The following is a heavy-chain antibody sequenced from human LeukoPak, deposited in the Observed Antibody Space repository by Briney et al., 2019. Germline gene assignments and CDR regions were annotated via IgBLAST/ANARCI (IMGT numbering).Heavy chain of an antibody. CDR3: AKALYSSGWYPADY. CDR1: GFTFSSYA. Sequence: GASLRLSCAASGFTFSSYAMSWVRQAPGKGLGWVSAISGSGGSTYYADSVKGRFTISRDNSKNTLYLQMNSLRAEDTAVYYCAKALYSSGWYPADYWGQGTLVTVSS. J-gene: IGHJ4*02. CDR2: ISGSGGST. D-gene: IGHD6-19*01. V-gene: IGHV3-23*01.